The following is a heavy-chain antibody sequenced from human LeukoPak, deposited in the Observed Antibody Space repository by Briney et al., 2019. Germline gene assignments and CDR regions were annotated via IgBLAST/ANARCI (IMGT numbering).Heavy chain of an antibody. D-gene: IGHD6-19*01. CDR2: IRYDGSSK. CDR3: AKDGTGWPHKFIDS. Sequence: PWGSLRLSCAASGFTFSSYGMDWVRQAPGKGLEWVAFIRYDGSSKYYADSGKGRFTISRDNSNNTLYLQINSLRAEDTAVYYCAKDGTGWPHKFIDSWGQGTLVTVSS. V-gene: IGHV3-30*02. J-gene: IGHJ5*01. CDR1: GFTFSSYG.